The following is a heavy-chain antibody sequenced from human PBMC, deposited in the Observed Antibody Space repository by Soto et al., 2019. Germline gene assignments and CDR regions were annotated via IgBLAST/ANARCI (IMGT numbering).Heavy chain of an antibody. CDR2: IPYSGGP. CDR3: ASSKMGLISVLES. CDR1: GDSIRSYF. Sequence: XGTLALTCNVSGDSIRSYFCSGIRQPPGKGLEWIGYIPYSGGPTYNPSLKSRVTISIDTSKKQFSLRMTSVTAADTAVYYCASSKMGLISVLESWGQGTLVTVSS. V-gene: IGHV4-59*01. D-gene: IGHD2-8*01. J-gene: IGHJ4*02.